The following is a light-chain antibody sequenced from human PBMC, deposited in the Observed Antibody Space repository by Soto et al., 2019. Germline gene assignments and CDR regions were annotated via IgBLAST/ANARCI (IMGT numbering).Light chain of an antibody. V-gene: IGLV2-14*01. CDR3: SAFATSRAYV. Sequence: QSALTQPASVSGSPGQSIAISCTGTTSDVGGYNYVSWYQQHPGKVPKLLIHEVSNRPSGVSNRFSGSKSGNTASLTISGLQAEDEADYYCSAFATSRAYVFGIGTKVTVL. CDR1: TSDVGGYNY. CDR2: EVS. J-gene: IGLJ1*01.